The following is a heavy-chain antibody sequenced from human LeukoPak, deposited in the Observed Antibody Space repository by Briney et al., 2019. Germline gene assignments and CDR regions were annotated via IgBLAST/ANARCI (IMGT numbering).Heavy chain of an antibody. D-gene: IGHD4-23*01. CDR3: ARDRWEPSPLPFD. V-gene: IGHV4-61*02. CDR2: IYTSGST. Sequence: PSETLSLTCTVSGGSISSGSYYWSWIRQPAGKGLEWIGRIYTSGSTNYNPSLKSRVTISVDTSKNQFSLKLSSVTAADTGVYYCARDRWEPSPLPFDWGQGTLVTVSS. J-gene: IGHJ4*02. CDR1: GGSISSGSYY.